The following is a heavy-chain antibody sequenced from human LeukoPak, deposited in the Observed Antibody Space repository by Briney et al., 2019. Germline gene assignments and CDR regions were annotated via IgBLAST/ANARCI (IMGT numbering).Heavy chain of an antibody. CDR1: GFTFDDFA. CDR3: AKGIKVTFAILES. D-gene: IGHD4-23*01. J-gene: IGHJ4*02. CDR2: INWNGRSI. V-gene: IGHV3-9*01. Sequence: GGSLRLSCAASGFTFDDFAMHWVRQGPGKGLEWVSGINWNGRSIDYADSVKGRFTGSRDNGKNSLYLQMNSLRPEDTAFYYCAKGIKVTFAILESWGQGTLVTVSS.